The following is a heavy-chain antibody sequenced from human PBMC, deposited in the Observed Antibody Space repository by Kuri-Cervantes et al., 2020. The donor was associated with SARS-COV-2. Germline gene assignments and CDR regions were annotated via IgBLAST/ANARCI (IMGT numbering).Heavy chain of an antibody. V-gene: IGHV4-39*01. CDR3: ARGTSGRDDFWSGYYVGYYYYYGMDV. CDR1: GGSISSGSFY. J-gene: IGHJ6*02. D-gene: IGHD3-3*01. Sequence: GSLRLSCTVSGGSISSGSFYWGWIRQPPGKGLEWIGNVYYNGITFYNPSLESRVSVSVDTSKNQFSLKLNSVTAADTAVYYCARGTSGRDDFWSGYYVGYYYYYGMDVWGQGTTVTVSS. CDR2: VYYNGIT.